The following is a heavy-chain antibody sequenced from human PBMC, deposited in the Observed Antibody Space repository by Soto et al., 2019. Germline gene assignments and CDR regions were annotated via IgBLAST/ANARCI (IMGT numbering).Heavy chain of an antibody. Sequence: QVQLQESGPGLVKPSETLSLTCTVSGGSITSGNYYWSWIRLPPGKGLEWIGYVYYSGTTYYNPSLKSRVTISIDTSKNHFSLKLSSVTAADTAVYYCAGASHRGSGFSYWFDPWGQGTLVTVSS. CDR1: GGSITSGNYY. J-gene: IGHJ5*02. D-gene: IGHD3-3*01. CDR3: AGASHRGSGFSYWFDP. CDR2: VYYSGTT. V-gene: IGHV4-30-4*01.